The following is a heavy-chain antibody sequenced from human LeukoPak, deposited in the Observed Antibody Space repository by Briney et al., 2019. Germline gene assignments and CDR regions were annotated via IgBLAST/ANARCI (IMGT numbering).Heavy chain of an antibody. Sequence: SETLSLTCTVSGHSISSGYFWGWIRQPPGKGLEWTGSIYHSGSPYYNPSLKSRVTISVDTSKNQFSLKLSSVTAADTAVYYCARGAAAGDWFDPWGQGTLVTVSS. D-gene: IGHD6-13*01. CDR1: GHSISSGYF. CDR3: ARGAAAGDWFDP. J-gene: IGHJ5*02. CDR2: IYHSGSP. V-gene: IGHV4-38-2*02.